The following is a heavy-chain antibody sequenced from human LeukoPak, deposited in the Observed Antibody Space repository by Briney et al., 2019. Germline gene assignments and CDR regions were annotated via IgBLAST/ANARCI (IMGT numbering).Heavy chain of an antibody. J-gene: IGHJ4*02. D-gene: IGHD3-10*01. CDR3: AKDVEINYYGSGSSGFDY. Sequence: GGSLRLSCAASGFTFSSYAMSWVRQAPGKGLEWVSAISGSGGSTYYADSVKGRLTISRDNSKNTLYLQMNSLRAEDTAVYYCAKDVEINYYGSGSSGFDYWGQGTLVTVSS. CDR2: ISGSGGST. V-gene: IGHV3-23*01. CDR1: GFTFSSYA.